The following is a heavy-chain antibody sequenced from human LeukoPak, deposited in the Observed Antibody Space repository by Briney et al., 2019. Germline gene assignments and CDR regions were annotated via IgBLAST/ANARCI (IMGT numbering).Heavy chain of an antibody. CDR1: GFTFSSYG. V-gene: IGHV3-11*01. CDR2: ISSSDNTM. CDR3: ARRNAYCSSTSCSRASYFYYGMDV. Sequence: GGSLRLSCAASGFTFSSYGMSWIRQAPGKGLEWVSYISSSDNTMYYADSVKGRFTISRDNAKNSLYLQMNSLRAEDTAVYYCARRNAYCSSTSCSRASYFYYGMDVWGQGTTVTVSS. D-gene: IGHD2-2*01. J-gene: IGHJ6*02.